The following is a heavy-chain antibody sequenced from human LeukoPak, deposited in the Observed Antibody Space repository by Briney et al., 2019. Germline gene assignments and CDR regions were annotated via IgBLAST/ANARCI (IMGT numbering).Heavy chain of an antibody. CDR2: ISVSGGVR. CDR3: AKYRSTFGGVIDDY. V-gene: IGHV3-48*01. CDR1: GYPFSSYS. Sequence: PGGSLRLSCVASGYPFSSYSMNWIRQAPGKGLEWVSYISVSGGVRSYADSVKGRFTISRDNSKNTLYLQMNSLRAEDTAVYYCAKYRSTFGGVIDDYWSQGTLVTVSS. D-gene: IGHD3-16*02. J-gene: IGHJ4*02.